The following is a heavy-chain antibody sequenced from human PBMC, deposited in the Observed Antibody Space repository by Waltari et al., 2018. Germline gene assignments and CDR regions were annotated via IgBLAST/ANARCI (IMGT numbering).Heavy chain of an antibody. Sequence: EVQLVESGGGLIQPGGSLRLSCAASGFSISDYGVSWVRQAAGKGLEWVSRIRASGGNVAYTDSVRGRFTISRDTSQNTVYLQMIGLRVEDTAVYYCTRSISQGVTASDYWGQGTLVTVSS. CDR2: IRASGGNV. D-gene: IGHD3-10*01. CDR1: GFSISDYG. CDR3: TRSISQGVTASDY. J-gene: IGHJ4*02. V-gene: IGHV3-23*04.